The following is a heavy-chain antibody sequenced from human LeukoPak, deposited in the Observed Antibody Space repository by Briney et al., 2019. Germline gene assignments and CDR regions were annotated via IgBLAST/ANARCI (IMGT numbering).Heavy chain of an antibody. CDR3: ARDTVDTAMGGVPYYYYMDA. CDR2: ISSSGSTI. V-gene: IGHV3-48*04. Sequence: GGSLRLSCAVSGFTFSRYWMTWVRQAPGKGLEWVSYISSSGSTIYYADSVKGRFTISRDNAKNSLYLQMNSLRAEDTAVYYCARDTVDTAMGGVPYYYYMDAWGKGTTVTVSS. J-gene: IGHJ6*03. D-gene: IGHD5-18*01. CDR1: GFTFSRYW.